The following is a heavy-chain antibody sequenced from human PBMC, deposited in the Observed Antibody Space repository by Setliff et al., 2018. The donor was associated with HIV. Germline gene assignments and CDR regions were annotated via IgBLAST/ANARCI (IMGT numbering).Heavy chain of an antibody. V-gene: IGHV4-34*01. CDR3: AISIVGVTSEMY. J-gene: IGHJ4*02. Sequence: SETLSLTCTLNGVPLSDYYWYWIRQFPGKGLEWIVEVNHNGNINYNPSLKSRVTVSVDTSKTQYSLKMICVTAADTAMYYCAISIVGVTSEMYWAQGTLVTVSS. CDR2: VNHNGNI. D-gene: IGHD2-21*02. CDR1: GVPLSDYY.